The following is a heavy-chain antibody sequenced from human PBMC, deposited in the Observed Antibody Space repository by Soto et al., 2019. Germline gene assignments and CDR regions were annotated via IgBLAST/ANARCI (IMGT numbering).Heavy chain of an antibody. CDR1: GGSISSGGYY. CDR3: ARIRSVFSGGRNDY. J-gene: IGHJ4*02. CDR2: VYDRATT. Sequence: TETLSLTCTVSGGSISSGGYYWSWIRQHPGKGLEWIGYVYDRATTSYNPSLKTRVTISADTSKNQFSLNLRSVTAAGTAVYFCARIRSVFSGGRNDYWGQGILVTVSS. V-gene: IGHV4-61*08. D-gene: IGHD2-15*01.